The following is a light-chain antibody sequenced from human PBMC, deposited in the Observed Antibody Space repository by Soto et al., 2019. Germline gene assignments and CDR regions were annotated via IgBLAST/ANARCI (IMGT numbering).Light chain of an antibody. Sequence: DIQMTQSPSSLSASVGDRVTITCRASQSIVTYLNWYLQKPGKAPKLLIYAASNLQSGVPSRFSGSGSGTDFTLTISSLQPEDFATYFCQQSYSTLPWTFGQGTKVDIK. CDR2: AAS. CDR1: QSIVTY. V-gene: IGKV1-39*01. J-gene: IGKJ1*01. CDR3: QQSYSTLPWT.